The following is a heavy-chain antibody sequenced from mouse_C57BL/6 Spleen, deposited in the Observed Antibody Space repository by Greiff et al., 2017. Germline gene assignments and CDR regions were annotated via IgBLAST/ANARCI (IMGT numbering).Heavy chain of an antibody. CDR2: INPSNGGT. J-gene: IGHJ2*01. Sequence: VQLQQPGTELVKPGASVKLSCKASGYTFTSYWMHWVKQRPGQGLEWIGNINPSNGGTNYNEKFKSKATLTVDKSSSTAYMQLSSLTSEDSAVYYCARSLITTVVNFDYWGQGTTLTVSS. D-gene: IGHD1-1*01. CDR3: ARSLITTVVNFDY. CDR1: GYTFTSYW. V-gene: IGHV1-53*01.